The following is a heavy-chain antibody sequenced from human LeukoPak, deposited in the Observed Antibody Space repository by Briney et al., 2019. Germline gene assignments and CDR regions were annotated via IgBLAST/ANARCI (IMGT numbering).Heavy chain of an antibody. CDR3: ARVSVKAAAD. CDR1: GFTFSSYS. Sequence: GGSLRLSCAASGFTFSSYSMNWVRQAPGKGLEWVSYISSSSSTIYYADSVKGRFTISGDNAENSLYLQMNSLRAEDTAVYYCARVSVKAAADWGQGTLVTVSS. CDR2: ISSSSSTI. D-gene: IGHD6-13*01. V-gene: IGHV3-48*01. J-gene: IGHJ4*02.